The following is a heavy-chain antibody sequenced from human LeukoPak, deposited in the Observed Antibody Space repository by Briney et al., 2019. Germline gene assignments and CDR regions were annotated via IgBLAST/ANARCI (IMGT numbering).Heavy chain of an antibody. CDR1: GGSISSSSYY. D-gene: IGHD1-26*01. CDR3: ARVQTGSCFDY. Sequence: SETLSLTCTVSGGSISSSSYYWGWIRQPPGKGLEWIGSIYYSGSTYYNPSPKSPVTISLHTSKSQFSLNLSSVTSADTAIYYCARVQTGSCFDYWGQGTLVTVSS. CDR2: IYYSGST. V-gene: IGHV4-39*07. J-gene: IGHJ4*02.